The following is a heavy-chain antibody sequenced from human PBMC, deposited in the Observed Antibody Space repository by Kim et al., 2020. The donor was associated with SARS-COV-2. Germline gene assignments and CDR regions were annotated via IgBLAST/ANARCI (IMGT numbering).Heavy chain of an antibody. D-gene: IGHD3-3*01. Sequence: SVKVSCKASGGTFSSYAISWVRQAPGQGLEWMGGIIPIFGTANYAQKFQGRVTITADESTSTAYMELSSLRSEDTAVYYCARGPGSPSGVAIAVLYYFDYWGQGTLVTVSS. V-gene: IGHV1-69*13. CDR1: GGTFSSYA. J-gene: IGHJ4*02. CDR2: IIPIFGTA. CDR3: ARGPGSPSGVAIAVLYYFDY.